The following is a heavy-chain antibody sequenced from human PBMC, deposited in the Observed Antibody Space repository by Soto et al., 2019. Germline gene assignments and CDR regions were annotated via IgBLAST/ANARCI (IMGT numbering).Heavy chain of an antibody. Sequence: EVQLVESGGGLVQPGGSLRLSCEASGFTFSSYWMHWVRQAPGKGLVWVSRINSDGSSTNYADSMKGRFTISRDNAKNTLYLQMNSLRAEDTAVYYCASPVFSYGMDVWGQGTTVTVSS. CDR2: INSDGSST. V-gene: IGHV3-74*01. J-gene: IGHJ6*02. CDR3: ASPVFSYGMDV. CDR1: GFTFSSYW. D-gene: IGHD3-9*01.